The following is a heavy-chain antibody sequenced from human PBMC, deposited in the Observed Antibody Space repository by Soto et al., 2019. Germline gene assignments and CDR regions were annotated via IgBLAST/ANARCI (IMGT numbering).Heavy chain of an antibody. J-gene: IGHJ4*02. CDR1: GFTFSSYA. D-gene: IGHD2-15*01. Sequence: GGSLRLSCAASGFTFSSYAMHWVRQAPGKGLEWVAVISYDGSNKYYADSVKGRFTISRDNSKNTLYLQMNSLRAEDTAVYYWARDWGYCSGGSCYYFDYWGQGTLVTVSS. V-gene: IGHV3-30*04. CDR2: ISYDGSNK. CDR3: ARDWGYCSGGSCYYFDY.